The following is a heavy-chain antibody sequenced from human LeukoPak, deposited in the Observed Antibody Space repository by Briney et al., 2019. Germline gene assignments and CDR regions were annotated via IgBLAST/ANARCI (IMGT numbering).Heavy chain of an antibody. CDR3: AKDRFGLVMTGYWYFDL. D-gene: IGHD2-21*02. J-gene: IGHJ2*01. CDR1: GFTFSSHA. Sequence: PGGSLRLSCAASGFTFSSHAMNWVRQAPGKRLEWVSALSGSGGSTYYADSVKGRFIISRDNSNNTLYLQMNNLRAEDTAVYYCAKDRFGLVMTGYWYFDLWGRGTQVTVSS. V-gene: IGHV3-23*01. CDR2: LSGSGGST.